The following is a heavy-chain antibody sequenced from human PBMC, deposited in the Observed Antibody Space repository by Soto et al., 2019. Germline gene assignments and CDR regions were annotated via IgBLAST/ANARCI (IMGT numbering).Heavy chain of an antibody. Sequence: EVQLVQSGAEVKKPGESLRISCKGSGYSFTNYWISWVRQMPGKGLVWMGRINPSDSYTNYSPSFQGHVTISADRSISTAYLQWSSLKASDTAMYYCARLRGASGWYGEIPNYYGMDVWGQGTTVTVSS. CDR2: INPSDSYT. V-gene: IGHV5-10-1*03. J-gene: IGHJ6*02. D-gene: IGHD6-19*01. CDR1: GYSFTNYW. CDR3: ARLRGASGWYGEIPNYYGMDV.